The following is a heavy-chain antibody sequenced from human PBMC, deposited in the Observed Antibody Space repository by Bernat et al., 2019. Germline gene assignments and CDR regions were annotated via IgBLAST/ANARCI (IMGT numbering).Heavy chain of an antibody. CDR1: GFRFSSYW. CDR3: GRDPTSLVVVAATTFDY. J-gene: IGHJ4*02. CDR2: INSDGSST. V-gene: IGHV3-74*01. D-gene: IGHD2-15*01. Sequence: EVQLVESGGGLVQPGGSLRHSCSASGFRFSSYWMHWVRQAPGKGLVWVSRINSDGSSTSYADSVKGRFTISRDNAKNTLYLQMNSLRAEDTAVYYCGRDPTSLVVVAATTFDYWGQGTLVTVSS.